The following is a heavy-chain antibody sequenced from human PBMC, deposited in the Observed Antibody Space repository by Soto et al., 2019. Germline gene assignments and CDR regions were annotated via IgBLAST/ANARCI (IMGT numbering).Heavy chain of an antibody. D-gene: IGHD6-19*01. J-gene: IGHJ4*02. CDR3: ARVAVASRGIDY. CDR1: GFTFSSSW. CDR2: IIGDGNGA. V-gene: IGHV3-74*01. Sequence: ELQLVESGGGLVQPGESLRLSCVASGFTFSSSWMHWVRQAPGKGLVWLSRIIGDGNGANYADSVKGRFTISRDNAKNTVYLQMDSLGAEDTAVYYCARVAVASRGIDYWGQGTLVTVSS.